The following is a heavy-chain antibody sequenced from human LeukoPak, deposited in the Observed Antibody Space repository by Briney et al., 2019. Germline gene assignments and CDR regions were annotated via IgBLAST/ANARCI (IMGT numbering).Heavy chain of an antibody. CDR3: ARDKRRDYYDSSGFWTPLGFDP. CDR2: IYYSGST. Sequence: SETLSLTCTVSGVSISSYYWSWIRQPPGKGLEWIGYIYYSGSTNYNPSLKSRVTISVDTSKNQFSLKLSSVTAADTAVYYCARDKRRDYYDSSGFWTPLGFDPWGQGTLVTVSS. J-gene: IGHJ5*02. D-gene: IGHD3-22*01. CDR1: GVSISSYY. V-gene: IGHV4-59*01.